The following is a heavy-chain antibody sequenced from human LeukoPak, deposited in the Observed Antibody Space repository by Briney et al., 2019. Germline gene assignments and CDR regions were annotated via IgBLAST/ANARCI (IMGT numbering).Heavy chain of an antibody. V-gene: IGHV1-69*13. J-gene: IGHJ4*02. Sequence: SVKVSCKASGGTFSSYAISWVRQAPGQGLEWMGGIIPIFGTANYAQKFQGRVTITADESASTAYMELSSLRSEDTAVYYCARRLYSSSHFDYWGQGTLVTVSS. CDR1: GGTFSSYA. CDR3: ARRLYSSSHFDY. D-gene: IGHD6-6*01. CDR2: IIPIFGTA.